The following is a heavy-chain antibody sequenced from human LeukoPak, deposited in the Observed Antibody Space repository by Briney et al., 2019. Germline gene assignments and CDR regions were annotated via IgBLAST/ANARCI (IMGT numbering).Heavy chain of an antibody. D-gene: IGHD3-22*01. CDR1: GFTFSSYG. J-gene: IGHJ2*01. CDR3: ARDGFTMIVVGWYFDL. Sequence: GGSLRLPCAAPGFTFSSYGVHWVRQAPGKGLEWVAVIWYDGSNKDYADSVKGRFTISRDNSKNTLYLQMNSLRAEDTAVYYCARDGFTMIVVGWYFDLWGRGTLVTVSS. V-gene: IGHV3-33*01. CDR2: IWYDGSNK.